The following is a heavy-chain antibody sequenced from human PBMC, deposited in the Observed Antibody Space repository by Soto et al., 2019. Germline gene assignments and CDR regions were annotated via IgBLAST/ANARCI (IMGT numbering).Heavy chain of an antibody. V-gene: IGHV1-69*05. J-gene: IGHJ6*02. CDR3: XXXXXXXXXXXXXYYGMDV. CDR1: GGTFGNSA. CDR2: IIPIFPTP. Sequence: QVQLVQSGGEVKKPGSSVTVSCKASGGTFGNSAISWVRQAPGQGLEWMGGIIPIFPTPDYAQKFQGRVXXXXXXXXXXXXXXXXXXXXXXXXXXXXXXXXXXXXXXXXXYYGMDVWGQGTTVTVS.